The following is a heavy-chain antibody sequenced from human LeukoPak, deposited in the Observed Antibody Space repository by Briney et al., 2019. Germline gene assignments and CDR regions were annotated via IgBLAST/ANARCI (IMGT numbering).Heavy chain of an antibody. CDR3: ARQEGDYVDH. CDR2: INHSGST. CDR1: GGSFSGYY. Sequence: SETLSLTCAVYGGSFSGYYWSWIRQPPGKGLEWIGEINHSGSTNYNPSPKSRVTISVETSKNQFSVNLSSVTAADTAVYYCARQEGDYVDHWGQGTLVTVSS. J-gene: IGHJ4*02. V-gene: IGHV4-34*01.